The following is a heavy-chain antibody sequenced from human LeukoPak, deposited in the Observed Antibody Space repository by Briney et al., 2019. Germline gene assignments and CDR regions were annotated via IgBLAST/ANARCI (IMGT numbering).Heavy chain of an antibody. Sequence: GGSLRLSRVASGFTPSSYAMHWVRRAPGKGLEWVAAISYDGSNKYYADSVKGRFTISRDNSKNTLYLQMNSLRAEDTAVYYCARGAAREVPAAFYWGQGTLVTVSS. CDR1: GFTPSSYA. CDR3: ARGAAREVPAAFY. J-gene: IGHJ4*02. V-gene: IGHV3-30*04. D-gene: IGHD2-2*01. CDR2: ISYDGSNK.